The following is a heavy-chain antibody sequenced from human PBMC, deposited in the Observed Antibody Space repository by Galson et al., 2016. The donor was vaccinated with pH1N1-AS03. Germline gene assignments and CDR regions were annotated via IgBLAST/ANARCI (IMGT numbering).Heavy chain of an antibody. V-gene: IGHV3-30*18. J-gene: IGHJ6*02. Sequence: SLRLSCAASGFSFSSHVMHWVRQAPGKGLEWVAVISYDGTNKYYADSVKGRFTISRDNSKNTLYLQMDSLRPEDTAVYYCAKVREGGYYFNHYYGLDVWGQGTTVTVS. CDR3: AKVREGGYYFNHYYGLDV. CDR1: GFSFSSHV. CDR2: ISYDGTNK. D-gene: IGHD3-3*01.